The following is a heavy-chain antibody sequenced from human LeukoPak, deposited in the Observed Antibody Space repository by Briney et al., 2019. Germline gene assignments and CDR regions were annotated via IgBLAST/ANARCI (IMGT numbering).Heavy chain of an antibody. CDR1: GSTVSSNY. Sequence: GGSLRLSCAASGSTVSSNYMSWVRQAPGKGLEWVSVIYSGGSTYYADSVKGRFTISRDNSKNTLYLQMNSLRADDTAVYYCAKAIGYCSGGSCYWGQGTMVTVSS. CDR3: AKAIGYCSGGSCY. D-gene: IGHD2-15*01. V-gene: IGHV3-66*01. J-gene: IGHJ3*01. CDR2: IYSGGST.